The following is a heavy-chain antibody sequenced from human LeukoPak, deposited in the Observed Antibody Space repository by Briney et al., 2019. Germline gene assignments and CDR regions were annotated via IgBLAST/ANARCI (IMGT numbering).Heavy chain of an antibody. J-gene: IGHJ6*04. CDR3: GGVGGGMIGGV. V-gene: IGHV3-48*03. CDR2: ISSSGSTI. D-gene: IGHD2-15*01. Sequence: GGSLRLSCAASGFTFSSYEMNWVRQAPGKGLEWVSYISSSGSTIYYADSVKGRFTISRDNAKNSLYLQMNSLKAEDTAVYYCGGVGGGMIGGVWGKGTTVTISS. CDR1: GFTFSSYE.